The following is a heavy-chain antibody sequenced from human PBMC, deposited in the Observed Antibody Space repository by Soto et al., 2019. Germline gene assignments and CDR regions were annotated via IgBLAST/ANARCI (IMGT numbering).Heavy chain of an antibody. Sequence: PSETLSLTCTVTGDSISSRSYYWGWIRQPPGKGLEWIGSIYYSGRTYNNPSLRCRASMSIDTSKDQFSLKLKSVTAGDTALYFCPRQRASVLPQAYFDVWGPASLVTVPQ. V-gene: IGHV4-39*01. CDR2: IYYSGRT. J-gene: IGHJ4*02. CDR3: PRQRASVLPQAYFDV. CDR1: GDSISSRSYY.